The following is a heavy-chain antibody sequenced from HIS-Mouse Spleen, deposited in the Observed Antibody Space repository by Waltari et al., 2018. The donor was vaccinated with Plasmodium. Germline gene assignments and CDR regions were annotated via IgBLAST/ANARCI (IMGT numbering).Heavy chain of an antibody. CDR3: ARVLGYKAAAGTFVEYFQH. Sequence: QVQLVQSGAEVKKPGASVKVSCKASGYTFTGYYMHWVRQAPGQGLEGMGWINPNSGGTNYAQKFQGRVTMTRDKSISTAYMELSRLRSDDTAVYYCARVLGYKAAAGTFVEYFQHWGQGTLVTVSS. V-gene: IGHV1-2*02. CDR2: INPNSGGT. D-gene: IGHD6-13*01. J-gene: IGHJ1*01. CDR1: GYTFTGYY.